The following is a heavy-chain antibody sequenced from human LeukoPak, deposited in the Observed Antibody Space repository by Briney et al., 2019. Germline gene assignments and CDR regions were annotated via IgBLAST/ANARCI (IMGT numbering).Heavy chain of an antibody. Sequence: PGGSLRLSCAASGFTFSSYWMHWVRQAPGKGLVWVSRINSDGSSTSYADSVKGRFTISRDNAKNTLYLQMDSLRAEDTAVYYCARDGGSYSEMDVVFDYWGQGTLVTVSS. V-gene: IGHV3-74*01. CDR3: ARDGGSYSEMDVVFDY. CDR1: GFTFSSYW. D-gene: IGHD1-26*01. J-gene: IGHJ4*02. CDR2: INSDGSST.